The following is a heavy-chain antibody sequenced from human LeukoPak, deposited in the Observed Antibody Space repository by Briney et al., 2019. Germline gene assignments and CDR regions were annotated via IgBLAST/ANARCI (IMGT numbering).Heavy chain of an antibody. Sequence: PSESLSPTWTVAGGSISSYYWSWIRQPPGEGMEWMGYIYYNVITNYNTSLKSRVTISVDTSKTQFSLKLSSVTAADTAVYYCARDRVVPAALIGSYYYYGMDVWGKGTTVTVSS. CDR2: IYYNVIT. CDR1: GGSISSYY. D-gene: IGHD2-2*01. CDR3: ARDRVVPAALIGSYYYYGMDV. V-gene: IGHV4-59*01. J-gene: IGHJ6*04.